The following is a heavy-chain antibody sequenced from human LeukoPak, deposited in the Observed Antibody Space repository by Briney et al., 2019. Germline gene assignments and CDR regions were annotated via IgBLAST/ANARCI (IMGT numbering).Heavy chain of an antibody. J-gene: IGHJ4*02. D-gene: IGHD3-10*01. Sequence: ASVKVSCKASGYTFTSYAMNWVRQAPGQGLEWMGWINTNTGNPTYAQGFTGRFVFSLDTSVSTAYLQISSLKAEDTAVYYCARDGVGIRRESSMVRGVYPLSFDYWGQGTLVTVSS. CDR2: INTNTGNP. CDR3: ARDGVGIRRESSMVRGVYPLSFDY. CDR1: GYTFTSYA. V-gene: IGHV7-4-1*02.